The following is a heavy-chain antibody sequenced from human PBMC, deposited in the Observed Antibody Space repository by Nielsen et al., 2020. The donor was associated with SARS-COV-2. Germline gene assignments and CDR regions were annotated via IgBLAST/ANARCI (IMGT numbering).Heavy chain of an antibody. CDR1: GFTFSSYW. J-gene: IGHJ4*02. CDR2: IKQDGSEK. Sequence: GESLKISCAASGFTFSSYWMSWVRQAPGKGLEWVANIKQDGSEKYYVDSVKGRFTIFRDNAKNSLYLQMNSLRAEDTAVYYCARARVRITIFGVVIVPYYFDYWGQGTLVTVSS. CDR3: ARARVRITIFGVVIVPYYFDY. V-gene: IGHV3-7*03. D-gene: IGHD3-3*01.